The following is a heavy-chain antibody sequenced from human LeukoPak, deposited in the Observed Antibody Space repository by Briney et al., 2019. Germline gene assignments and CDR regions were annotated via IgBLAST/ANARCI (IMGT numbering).Heavy chain of an antibody. CDR2: INHSGST. CDR3: AISARGPGN. CDR1: GGSFSGYY. V-gene: IGHV4-34*01. Sequence: SETLSLTCAVYGGSFSGYYWSWIRQPPGKGLEWIGEINHSGSTNYNPSLKSRVTISVDTSKNPFSLKLSSVTAPDPAVDYCAISARGPGNWGQGTLVTVSS. J-gene: IGHJ4*02.